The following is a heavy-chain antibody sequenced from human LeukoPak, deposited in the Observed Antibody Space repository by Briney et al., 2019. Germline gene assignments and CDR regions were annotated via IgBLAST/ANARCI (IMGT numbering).Heavy chain of an antibody. CDR1: VGSIRSYN. CDR3: AGGRNDNRGIFFDS. J-gene: IGHJ4*02. D-gene: IGHD4-23*01. CDR2: ISYSGYT. Sequence: SETLSLTPAVSVGSIRSYNWSWIRQTPRKGLEWIGFISYSGYTRYSPSLTSRVALSVDTSKSKSSLRRRSMTAAHTAIYYCAGGRNDNRGIFFDSWAQGTLVTVSS. V-gene: IGHV4-59*01.